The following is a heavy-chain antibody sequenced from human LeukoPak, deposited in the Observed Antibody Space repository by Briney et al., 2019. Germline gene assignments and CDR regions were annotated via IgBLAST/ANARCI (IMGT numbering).Heavy chain of an antibody. CDR2: INPNSGGT. V-gene: IGHV1-2*02. CDR3: ARLYRAGGWYGMDV. CDR1: GSTFTGYY. J-gene: IGHJ6*02. Sequence: ASVKVSCKASGSTFTGYYMHWVRQAPGQGLEWMGWINPNSGGTNYAQKFQGRVTMTRDTSISTAYMELSRLRSDDTAVYYCARLYRAGGWYGMDVWGQGTTVTVSS. D-gene: IGHD6-19*01.